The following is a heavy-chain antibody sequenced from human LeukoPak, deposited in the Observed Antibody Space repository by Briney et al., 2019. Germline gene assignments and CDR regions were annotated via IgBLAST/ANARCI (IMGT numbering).Heavy chain of an antibody. V-gene: IGHV3-23*01. J-gene: IGHJ4*02. Sequence: GGSLRLSCAASGFTFSSYAMSWVRQAPGKGLEWVSAISGSGGSTYYADSVKGRFTIYRDNSKNTLYLQMNSLRAEDTAVYSCAKGRQKITVYYFAYWGQGTLVTVSS. CDR2: ISGSGGST. CDR1: GFTFSSYA. CDR3: AKGRQKITVYYFAY. D-gene: IGHD3-3*01.